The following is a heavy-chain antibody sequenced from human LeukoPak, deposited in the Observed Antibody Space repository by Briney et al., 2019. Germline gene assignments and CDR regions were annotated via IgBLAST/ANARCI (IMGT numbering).Heavy chain of an antibody. J-gene: IGHJ4*02. Sequence: PSETLSLTCTVSGGSISSSIDYWGWIRQPPGKGLEWLGSIYYSGSTYYNPSLKSRVTISVDTSKNQFSLKLSSVTAADTAVYYCAASPTRPDYWGQGTLVTVSS. V-gene: IGHV4-39*07. CDR2: IYYSGST. CDR3: AASPTRPDY. CDR1: GGSISSSIDY.